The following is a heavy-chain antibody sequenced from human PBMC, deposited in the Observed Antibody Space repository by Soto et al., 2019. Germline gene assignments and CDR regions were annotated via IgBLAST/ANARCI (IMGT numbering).Heavy chain of an antibody. D-gene: IGHD3-16*01. J-gene: IGHJ4*02. CDR1: GFTVRSNY. V-gene: IGHV3-53*02. CDR2: IYSSGNT. CDR3: ARVSSPFGY. Sequence: EVQLVETGGGLIQPGGSLRLSCAVSGFTVRSNYMSWVRQAPGKGLEWVSIIYSSGNTYYADSVKGRFTMSRDTSNNTVFLQMSSVRAEDTAVYYCARVSSPFGYWGQGTLVTVSS.